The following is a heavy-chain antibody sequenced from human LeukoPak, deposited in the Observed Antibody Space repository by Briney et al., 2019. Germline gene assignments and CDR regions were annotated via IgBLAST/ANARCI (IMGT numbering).Heavy chain of an antibody. D-gene: IGHD6-19*01. V-gene: IGHV4-59*01. Sequence: KSPVPLSLTCTVSGGPISSYYGSWIRQPPGKGWGWMGYIYYSGSTNYNPSLKSRVTISVKTSKNQFSLKLRSVTAADTAVYYCASYVYSSGWYRNDYWGQGTLVTVSS. J-gene: IGHJ4*02. CDR3: ASYVYSSGWYRNDY. CDR2: IYYSGST. CDR1: GGPISSYY.